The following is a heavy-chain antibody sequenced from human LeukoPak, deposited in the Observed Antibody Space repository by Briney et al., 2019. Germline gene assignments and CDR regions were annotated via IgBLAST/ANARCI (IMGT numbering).Heavy chain of an antibody. J-gene: IGHJ6*02. D-gene: IGHD3-22*01. CDR3: ARYYDSSGYSSYYYYGMDV. CDR2: ISWNSGSI. CDR1: GFTFDDYA. V-gene: IGHV3-9*01. Sequence: PGGSLRLSCAASGFTFDDYAMHWVRQAPVKGLEWVSGISWNSGSIGYADSVKGRFTISRDNAKNSLYLQMNSLRAEDTALYYCARYYDSSGYSSYYYYGMDVWGQGTTVTVSS.